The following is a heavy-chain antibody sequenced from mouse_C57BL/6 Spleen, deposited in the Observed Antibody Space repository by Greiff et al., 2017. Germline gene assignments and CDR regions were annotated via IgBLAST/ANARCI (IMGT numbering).Heavy chain of an antibody. CDR3: ARGNYYGSSYVNFDV. V-gene: IGHV1-64*01. CDR1: GYTFTSYW. CDR2: IHPNSGST. Sequence: QVQLQQPGAELVKPGASVKLSCKASGYTFTSYWMHWVKQRPGQGLEWIGMIHPNSGSTNYNEKFKSKATLTVDKSSSTAYMQLSSLTSEDSAVYYCARGNYYGSSYVNFDVGGTGTTVTVSS. J-gene: IGHJ1*03. D-gene: IGHD1-1*01.